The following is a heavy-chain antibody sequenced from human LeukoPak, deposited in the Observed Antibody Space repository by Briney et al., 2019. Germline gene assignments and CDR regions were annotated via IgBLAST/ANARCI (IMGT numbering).Heavy chain of an antibody. Sequence: GGSLRLSCAVSGLTFSSHSMNWVRQAPGKGLEWLSHISSSSSTIYYADSVKGRFTISRDNAKNSLYLQMNNLRAEDTAVYYCARDLSVRGVIKALRSALNYWGQGTLVTVSS. CDR3: ARDLSVRGVIKALRSALNY. J-gene: IGHJ4*02. D-gene: IGHD3-10*01. CDR1: GLTFSSHS. V-gene: IGHV3-48*01. CDR2: ISSSSSTI.